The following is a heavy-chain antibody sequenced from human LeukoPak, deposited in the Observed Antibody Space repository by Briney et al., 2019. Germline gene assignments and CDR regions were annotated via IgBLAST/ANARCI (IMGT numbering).Heavy chain of an antibody. V-gene: IGHV4-59*01. CDR3: ARSHSSSDAFDI. CDR2: IYYSGST. Sequence: SETLSLTCTVSGGSISTYYWSWIRQPPGKGLEWIGYIYYSGSTNYNPSLKSRVTISVDTSKNQFSLKLSSVTAADTAVYYCARSHSSSDAFDIWGQGTMVTVSS. J-gene: IGHJ3*02. CDR1: GGSISTYY. D-gene: IGHD6-6*01.